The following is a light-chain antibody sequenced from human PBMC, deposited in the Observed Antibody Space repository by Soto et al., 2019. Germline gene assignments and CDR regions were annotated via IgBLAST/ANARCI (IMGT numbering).Light chain of an antibody. CDR3: QQYDNWPQT. CDR2: GAS. Sequence: EIGMTQSPATLSVSPGERATLSCRASQSVRSNFLAWYQQKPGQAPRLLIYGASTRATGIPARFSGTGSGTDFTLTVSSLQSEDFAVYYCQQYDNWPQTFGQGTKVDIK. CDR1: QSVRSN. J-gene: IGKJ1*01. V-gene: IGKV3-15*01.